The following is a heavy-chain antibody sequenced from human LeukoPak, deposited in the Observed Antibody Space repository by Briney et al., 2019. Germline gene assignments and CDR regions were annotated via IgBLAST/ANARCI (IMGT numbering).Heavy chain of an antibody. J-gene: IGHJ4*02. D-gene: IGHD1-26*01. CDR1: GGSISSSSHY. V-gene: IGHV4-61*01. CDR2: IYYSGST. CDR3: ARDTRGSYDY. Sequence: SETLSLTCTVSGGSISSSSHYWSWIRQPPGKGLEWIGYIYYSGSTNYNPSLKSRVTISVDTSKNQFSLKLSSVTAADTAVYYCARDTRGSYDYWGQGTLVTVSS.